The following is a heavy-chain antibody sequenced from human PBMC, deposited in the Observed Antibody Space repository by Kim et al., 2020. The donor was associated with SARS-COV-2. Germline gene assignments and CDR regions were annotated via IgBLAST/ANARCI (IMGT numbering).Heavy chain of an antibody. CDR1: GGSISSGGYY. V-gene: IGHV4-31*03. CDR2: IYYSGST. J-gene: IGHJ6*02. Sequence: SETLSLTCTVSGGSISSGGYYWSWIRQHPGKGLEWIGYIYYSGSTYYNPSLKSRVTISVDTSKNQFSLKLSSVTAADTAVYYCARSGKYCSSTSCYYYGMDVWGQGTTVTVSS. D-gene: IGHD2-2*01. CDR3: ARSGKYCSSTSCYYYGMDV.